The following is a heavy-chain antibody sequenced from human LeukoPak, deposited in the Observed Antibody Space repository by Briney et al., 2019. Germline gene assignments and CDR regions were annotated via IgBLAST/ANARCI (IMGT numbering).Heavy chain of an antibody. V-gene: IGHV3-23*01. CDR3: AKDHPQGDGYYDY. CDR2: ISGSGGST. Sequence: GGSLRLSCAASGFTFSSYAMTWVRQAPRKGLEWVSVISGSGGSTYYADSVKGRFTISRDNSKNTLYLQMDSLRAEDTALYYCAKDHPQGDGYYDYWGQGTLATVPS. D-gene: IGHD3-22*01. J-gene: IGHJ4*02. CDR1: GFTFSSYA.